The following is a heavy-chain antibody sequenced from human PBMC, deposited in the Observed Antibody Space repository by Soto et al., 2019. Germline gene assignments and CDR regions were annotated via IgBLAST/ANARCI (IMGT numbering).Heavy chain of an antibody. D-gene: IGHD6-13*01. CDR1: GGSISSYY. Sequence: SSETLSLTCTVSGGSISSYYWSWIRQTPGKGLEWIGYIYYSGSTNSNPSLKSRVTISIDTSNSQFSLKLSSVTAADTAMYYCGRHQGYSSSWPYYFDYWGQGTLVTVSS. V-gene: IGHV4-59*08. J-gene: IGHJ4*02. CDR3: GRHQGYSSSWPYYFDY. CDR2: IYYSGST.